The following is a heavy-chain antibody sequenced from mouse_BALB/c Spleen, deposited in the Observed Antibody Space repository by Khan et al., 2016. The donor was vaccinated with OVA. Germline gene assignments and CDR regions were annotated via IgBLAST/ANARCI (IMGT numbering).Heavy chain of an antibody. CDR2: INPSNGYT. CDR3: VRDGAYHRNDGWFAY. V-gene: IGHV1-4*01. D-gene: IGHD2-14*01. CDR1: GYTFTSYT. Sequence: VELVESGAELARPGASVKMSCKASGYTFTSYTIHWIKLRPGQGLEWIGYINPSNGYTNYNQKFKDKATLTADKSSTTAYMELSSLTSADSALYNCVRDGAYHRNDGWFAYWGQGTLVTVSA. J-gene: IGHJ3*01.